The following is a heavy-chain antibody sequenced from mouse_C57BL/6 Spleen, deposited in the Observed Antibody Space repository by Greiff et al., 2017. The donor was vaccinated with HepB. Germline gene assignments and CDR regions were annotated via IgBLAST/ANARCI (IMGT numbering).Heavy chain of an antibody. CDR1: GYSFTGYY. D-gene: IGHD3-3*01. CDR3: AEAGTGY. V-gene: IGHV1-42*01. Sequence: EVQLQQSGPELVKPGASVKISCKASGYSFTGYYMNWVKQSPEKSLEWIGEINTSTGGTTYNQKFKAKATLTVDKSSSTAYLQLNSLTSEDSSVYHCAEAGTGYWGQGTTLTVSS. J-gene: IGHJ2*01. CDR2: INTSTGGT.